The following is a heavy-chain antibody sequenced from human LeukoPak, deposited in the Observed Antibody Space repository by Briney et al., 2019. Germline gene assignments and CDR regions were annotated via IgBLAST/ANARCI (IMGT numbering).Heavy chain of an antibody. CDR2: IYYSGST. CDR1: GGSISSSSYY. CDR3: TREGGRGLQVYSSSSWVFDY. V-gene: IGHV4-39*07. D-gene: IGHD6-6*01. Sequence: SETLSLTCTVSGGSISSSSYYWGWIRQPPGKGLEWIGSIYYSGSTYYTPSLKTRVTISVDTSKNQFSLKLSSVTAADTALYYCTREGGRGLQVYSSSSWVFDYWGQGTLVTVSS. J-gene: IGHJ4*02.